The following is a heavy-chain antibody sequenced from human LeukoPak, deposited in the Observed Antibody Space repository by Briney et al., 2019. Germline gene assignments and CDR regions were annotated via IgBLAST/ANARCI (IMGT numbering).Heavy chain of an antibody. CDR2: ISGSGGST. CDR1: GFTFSSYA. V-gene: IGHV3-23*01. Sequence: GRSLRLSCAASGFTFSSYAMSWVRQAPGKGLEWVSAISGSGGSTYYADSVKGRFTISRDNSKNTLYLQMNSLRAEDTAVYYCAKDMVAQYYDFWSGYYGFDYWGQGTLVTVSS. J-gene: IGHJ4*02. D-gene: IGHD3-3*01. CDR3: AKDMVAQYYDFWSGYYGFDY.